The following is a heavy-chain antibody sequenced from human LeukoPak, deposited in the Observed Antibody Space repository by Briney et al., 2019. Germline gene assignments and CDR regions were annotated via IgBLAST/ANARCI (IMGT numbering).Heavy chain of an antibody. CDR3: ARDTLYSSDY. D-gene: IGHD5-18*01. V-gene: IGHV3-21*01. CDR1: GLTFSSYS. J-gene: IGHJ4*02. CDR2: ISSSSRYI. Sequence: GGSLRLSCAVSGLTFSSYSMNWVRQAPGKGLEWVSSISSSSRYIFYADSVKGRFTISRDNAKNSLYLQMDSLRAEDTAVYYCARDTLYSSDYWGQGTLVTVSS.